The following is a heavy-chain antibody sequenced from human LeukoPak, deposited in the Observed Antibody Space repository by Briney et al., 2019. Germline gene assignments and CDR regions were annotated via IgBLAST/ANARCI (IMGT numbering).Heavy chain of an antibody. CDR1: GGTFNNSA. D-gene: IGHD4-17*01. CDR3: ARDVHGDYGSGWFDP. V-gene: IGHV1-69*05. CDR2: IMPLFGTA. J-gene: IGHJ5*02. Sequence: ASVKVSCKTSGGTFNNSAISWVRQAPGQGLELMVGIMPLFGTAGYAQKFQGRVTITKDESTRTVYLELTSLTSDDTAVYYCARDVHGDYGSGWFDPWGQGTLVSVSS.